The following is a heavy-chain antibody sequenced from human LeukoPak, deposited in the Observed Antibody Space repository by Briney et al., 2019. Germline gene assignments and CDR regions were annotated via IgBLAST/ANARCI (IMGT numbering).Heavy chain of an antibody. CDR2: ISGSGGTT. V-gene: IGHV3-23*01. Sequence: GGSLRLSCAASGFTFSSYAMSWVRQAPGKGLEWVSVISGSGGTTYYADSVKGRFTISRDNAKNSLYLQMNSLRAEDTAVYYCARDRASGWGQGTMVTVSS. CDR1: GFTFSSYA. J-gene: IGHJ3*01. D-gene: IGHD3-10*01. CDR3: ARDRASG.